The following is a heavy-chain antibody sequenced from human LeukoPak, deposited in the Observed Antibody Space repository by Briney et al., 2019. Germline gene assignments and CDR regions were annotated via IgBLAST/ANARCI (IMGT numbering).Heavy chain of an antibody. V-gene: IGHV3-7*01. J-gene: IGHJ4*02. CDR3: ASSYYGFWN. D-gene: IGHD3-3*01. Sequence: TGGSLRLYCAASGFTFSSYWMSWVRQAPGKGLEWVANVNQFGSEKYYVDSVKGRFTISRDNAKTSLYLQMNSLRADDTAVYYCASSYYGFWNWGQGTLVTVSS. CDR1: GFTFSSYW. CDR2: VNQFGSEK.